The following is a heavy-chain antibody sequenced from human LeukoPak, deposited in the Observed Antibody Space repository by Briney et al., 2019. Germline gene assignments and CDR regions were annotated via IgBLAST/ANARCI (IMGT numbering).Heavy chain of an antibody. CDR2: IYPGDFDT. CDR3: ASAYYYDSSGYYPDAFDI. CDR1: GYSFTSYW. Sequence: GESLKISCKGSGYSFTSYWIGWVRQMPGKGLEWMGIIYPGDFDTRYSPSFQGQVTISADKSISTAYLQWSSLKASDTAMYYCASAYYYDSSGYYPDAFDIWGQGTMVTVSS. J-gene: IGHJ3*02. D-gene: IGHD3-22*01. V-gene: IGHV5-51*01.